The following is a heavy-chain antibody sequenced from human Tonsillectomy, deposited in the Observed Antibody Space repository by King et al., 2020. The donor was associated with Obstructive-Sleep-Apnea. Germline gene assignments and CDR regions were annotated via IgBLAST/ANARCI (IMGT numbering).Heavy chain of an antibody. J-gene: IGHJ6*02. CDR1: EFTFSSYW. D-gene: IGHD6-19*01. CDR2: INSDGSST. CDR3: ARAPRQWPTTWEVYYYYYGMDV. V-gene: IGHV3-74*01. Sequence: VQLVESGGGLVQPGGSLRLSCAASEFTFSSYWMHWVRQAPGKGLVWVSRINSDGSSTSYADSVKGRFTISRDNAKNTLYLQMNSLRAEDTAVYYCARAPRQWPTTWEVYYYYYGMDVWGQGTTVTVSS.